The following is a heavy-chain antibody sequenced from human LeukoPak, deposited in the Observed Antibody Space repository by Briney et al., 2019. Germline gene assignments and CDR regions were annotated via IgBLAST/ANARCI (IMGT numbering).Heavy chain of an antibody. Sequence: SETLSLTCAVYGGSFSGYYWSWIRQPPGKGLEWIGEINHSGSTNYNPSLKSRVTISVDTSKNQFSLKLSSVTAADTAVYYCALEVDPLIWLDPWGQGTLVTVSS. J-gene: IGHJ5*02. D-gene: IGHD2-8*02. CDR3: ALEVDPLIWLDP. CDR1: GGSFSGYY. CDR2: INHSGST. V-gene: IGHV4-34*01.